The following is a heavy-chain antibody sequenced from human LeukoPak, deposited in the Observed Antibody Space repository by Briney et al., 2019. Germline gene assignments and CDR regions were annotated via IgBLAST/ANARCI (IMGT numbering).Heavy chain of an antibody. Sequence: ASGKVSCKVSGYTLTELSMHWVRQAPGDGREWRGGFDSEDGETIYAQKFQGGVTRTEDTSTDTAYMELSSLTSEDPAAYHCATSPPAYSYGKNLHYWGQGTLVTVSS. CDR2: FDSEDGET. CDR3: ATSPPAYSYGKNLHY. D-gene: IGHD5-18*01. V-gene: IGHV1-24*01. J-gene: IGHJ4*02. CDR1: GYTLTELS.